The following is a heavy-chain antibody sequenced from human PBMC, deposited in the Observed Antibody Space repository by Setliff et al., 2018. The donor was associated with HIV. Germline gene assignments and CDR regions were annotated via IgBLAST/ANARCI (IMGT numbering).Heavy chain of an antibody. CDR2: ITSNSGRI. J-gene: IGHJ5*02. Sequence: GGSLRLSCAASGFTFDEYAMHWVRQAPGKGLEWVSGITSNSGRIGYADSIKGRFTISRDNAKSSLFLQMKSLRVEDTALYYCGKDVGFYDIMTGSGGLDPWGQGTLVTVPQ. CDR1: GFTFDEYA. CDR3: GKDVGFYDIMTGSGGLDP. D-gene: IGHD3-9*01. V-gene: IGHV3-9*01.